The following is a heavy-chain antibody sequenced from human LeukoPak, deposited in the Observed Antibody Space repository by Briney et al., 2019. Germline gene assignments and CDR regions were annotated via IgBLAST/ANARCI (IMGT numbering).Heavy chain of an antibody. J-gene: IGHJ3*02. Sequence: ASVKVSCKASGYTFTCYYMHWVRQAPGQGLEWMGWINPNSGGTNYAQKFQGRVTMTRDTSISTAYMELSRLRSDDTAVYYCASSTLEPRRFPDAFDIWGQGTMVTVSS. V-gene: IGHV1-2*02. CDR3: ASSTLEPRRFPDAFDI. CDR2: INPNSGGT. CDR1: GYTFTCYY. D-gene: IGHD1-1*01.